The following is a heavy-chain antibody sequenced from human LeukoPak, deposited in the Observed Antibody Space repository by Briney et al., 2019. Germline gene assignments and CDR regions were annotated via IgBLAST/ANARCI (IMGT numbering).Heavy chain of an antibody. Sequence: ASVKVSCKASGFTFTDFYMHWVRQAPGQGLEWMGWINPNRGGTSYAQKFQGRVTMTSDTSISTAYMDLSRLTSDDTAVYYCARIYCSSASCYYFDYWGQGTLVTVPS. V-gene: IGHV1-2*02. CDR3: ARIYCSSASCYYFDY. CDR1: GFTFTDFY. J-gene: IGHJ4*02. D-gene: IGHD2-2*01. CDR2: INPNRGGT.